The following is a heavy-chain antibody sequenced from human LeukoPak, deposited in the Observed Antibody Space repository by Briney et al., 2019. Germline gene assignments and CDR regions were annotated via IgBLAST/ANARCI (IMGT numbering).Heavy chain of an antibody. CDR2: ISGSGGST. CDR3: AKLRQQLVQDY. D-gene: IGHD6-13*01. J-gene: IGHJ4*02. Sequence: TGGSLRLSCAASGFTFSSYAMSWVRQAPGKGLEWVSAISGSGGSTYYADPVKGRFTISRDNSKNTLYLQMNSLRAEDTAVYYRAKLRQQLVQDYWGQGTLVTVSS. CDR1: GFTFSSYA. V-gene: IGHV3-23*01.